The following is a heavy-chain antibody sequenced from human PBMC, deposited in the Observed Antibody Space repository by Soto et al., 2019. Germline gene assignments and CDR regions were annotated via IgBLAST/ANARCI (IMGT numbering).Heavy chain of an antibody. J-gene: IGHJ4*02. D-gene: IGHD5-12*01. CDR1: GAILTSYY. CDR2: VYYNGST. Sequence: SETLSLTCSVSGAILTSYYWGWFLQPPGKGLEWIGNVYYNGSTNYNPSLKSRITISADTSRIQFSLALCSVSAADTAVYCCTRVGYSGNDPDGFDYWGPGTLVTVSS. CDR3: TRVGYSGNDPDGFDY. V-gene: IGHV4-59*01.